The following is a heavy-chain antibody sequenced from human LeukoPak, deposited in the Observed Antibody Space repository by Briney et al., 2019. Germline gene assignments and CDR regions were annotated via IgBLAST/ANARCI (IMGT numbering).Heavy chain of an antibody. V-gene: IGHV5-51*01. J-gene: IGHJ4*02. CDR2: IYPGDSDT. CDR1: GYSFSGYW. D-gene: IGHD3-22*01. CDR3: ARGGSTYYYDSSGYYMYYFDY. Sequence: GESLKISCKGSGYSFSGYWIGWVRQMPGKGLEWMGIIYPGDSDTRYSPSFQGQVTISADKSISTAYLQWSSLKASDTAMYYCARGGSTYYYDSSGYYMYYFDYWGQGTLVTVSS.